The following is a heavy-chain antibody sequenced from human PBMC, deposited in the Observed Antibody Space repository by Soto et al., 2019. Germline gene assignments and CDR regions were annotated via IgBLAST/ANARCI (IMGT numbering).Heavy chain of an antibody. J-gene: IGHJ4*02. CDR2: IYYSGST. Sequence: SETLSLTCTVSGGSISRYYWSWIRQPPGKGLEWIGYIYYSGSTNYNPSLKSRVTISVDTSKNQYSLKLSSVTAADTAVYYCARDRPPGYCSGGRCEVGYFDYWGQGTLVTVSS. CDR3: ARDRPPGYCSGGRCEVGYFDY. V-gene: IGHV4-59*01. D-gene: IGHD2-15*01. CDR1: GGSISRYY.